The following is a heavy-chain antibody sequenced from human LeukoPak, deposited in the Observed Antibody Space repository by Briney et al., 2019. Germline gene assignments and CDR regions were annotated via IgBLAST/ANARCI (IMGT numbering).Heavy chain of an antibody. V-gene: IGHV4-61*02. Sequence: SETLSLTCTVSGGSISSGSYYWSWIRQPAGKGLEWIGRIYTSGSTNYNPSLKSRVTISVDTSKNQFSLKLSSVTALDTAVYYCARIQGGQLRVNDAFDIWGQGTMVTVSS. CDR1: GGSISSGSYY. CDR3: ARIQGGQLRVNDAFDI. J-gene: IGHJ3*02. D-gene: IGHD4-17*01. CDR2: IYTSGST.